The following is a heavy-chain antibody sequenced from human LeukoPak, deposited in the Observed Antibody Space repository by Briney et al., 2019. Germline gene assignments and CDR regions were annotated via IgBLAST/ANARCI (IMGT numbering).Heavy chain of an antibody. Sequence: TGGSLRLSCAASGFTFSSYAMHWVRQAPGKGLEWVAVISYDGSNKYYADSVKGRFTISRDNSKNTLYLQMNSLRAEDTAVYYCARDGIGDYADYWGQGTLVTVSS. CDR3: ARDGIGDYADY. D-gene: IGHD2-15*01. J-gene: IGHJ4*02. CDR2: ISYDGSNK. CDR1: GFTFSSYA. V-gene: IGHV3-30*04.